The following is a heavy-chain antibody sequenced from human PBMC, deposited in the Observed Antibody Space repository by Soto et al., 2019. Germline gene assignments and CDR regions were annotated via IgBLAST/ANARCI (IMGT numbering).Heavy chain of an antibody. CDR1: GFTFSSYW. CDR2: IKQDGSGK. D-gene: IGHD2-21*02. V-gene: IGHV3-7*01. CDR3: AGGADCGGDWHRYFDG. Sequence: EVQLVESGGDLVQPGGSLRLSCAASGFTFSSYWMSWVRQAPGKGLEWMANIKQDGSGKNYVDSVKGRFIISRDNAKNSLYREMDRLRAGDTAVDYCAGGADCGGDWHRYFDGWGEGTLVTVSS. J-gene: IGHJ4*02.